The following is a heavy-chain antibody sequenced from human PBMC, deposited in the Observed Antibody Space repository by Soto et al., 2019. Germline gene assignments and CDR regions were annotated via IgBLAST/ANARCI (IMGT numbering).Heavy chain of an antibody. CDR2: IYYGGNT. CDR3: ARDPGSGSYYGWFDP. CDR1: GGSISSSSYY. J-gene: IGHJ5*02. D-gene: IGHD3-10*01. V-gene: IGHV4-39*07. Sequence: SETLSLTCTVSGGSISSSSYYWGCFRQPPGKGLDWIGSIYYGGNTYYNPSLKSRVTISVDTSKNQFSLKLSSATAADTAVYYCARDPGSGSYYGWFDPWGQGTLVTVSS.